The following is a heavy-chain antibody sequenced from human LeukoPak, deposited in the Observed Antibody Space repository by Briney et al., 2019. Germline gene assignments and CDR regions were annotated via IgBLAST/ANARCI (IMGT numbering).Heavy chain of an antibody. J-gene: IGHJ4*02. CDR3: AKGVEQWLVPLDY. CDR1: GFTFSSYA. CDR2: ISGSGGST. Sequence: GGSLRLSCAASGFTFSSYAMRWVRQAPGKGLEWVSAISGSGGSTYYADSVKGRFTISRDNSKNTLYLQMNSLRAEDTAVYYCAKGVEQWLVPLDYWGQGTLVTVSS. D-gene: IGHD6-19*01. V-gene: IGHV3-23*01.